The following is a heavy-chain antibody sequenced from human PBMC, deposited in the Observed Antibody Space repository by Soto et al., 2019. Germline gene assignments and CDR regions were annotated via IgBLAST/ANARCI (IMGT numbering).Heavy chain of an antibody. Sequence: VQLVQSGAEVKKPGASVKVSCKTSGDSFNDYYIHWVRQAPGQGLEWMGWINPNGGGTKYAQRFQGRVTVPRDTSIRTVYMDLSSLRSDDTAVYYCARESGGATATLDYYYFYMDVWGKGTTVTVSS. V-gene: IGHV1-2*02. CDR1: GDSFNDYY. D-gene: IGHD5-12*01. J-gene: IGHJ6*03. CDR3: ARESGGATATLDYYYFYMDV. CDR2: INPNGGGT.